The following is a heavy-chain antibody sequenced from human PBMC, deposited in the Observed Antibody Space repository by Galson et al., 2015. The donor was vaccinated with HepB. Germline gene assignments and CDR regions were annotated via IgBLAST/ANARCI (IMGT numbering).Heavy chain of an antibody. CDR2: IYPGDSDT. V-gene: IGHV5-51*01. Sequence: QSGAAVKKPGESLKISCKGSGYSFTSYWIGWVRQMPGKGLEWMGIIYPGDSDTRYSPSFQGQVTISADKSISTAYLQWSSLKASDTAMYYCARQVGNRGAAPFDAFDIWGQGTMVTVSS. CDR3: ARQVGNRGAAPFDAFDI. D-gene: IGHD1-14*01. J-gene: IGHJ3*02. CDR1: GYSFTSYW.